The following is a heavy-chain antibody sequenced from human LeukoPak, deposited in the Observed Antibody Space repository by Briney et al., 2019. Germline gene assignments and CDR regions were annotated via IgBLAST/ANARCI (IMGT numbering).Heavy chain of an antibody. V-gene: IGHV3-7*03. J-gene: IGHJ4*02. CDR3: ASGPTYYYDSSGYYPDYYFDY. CDR2: IKQDGSEK. Sequence: GGSLRLSCAASGFTFDDYAMHWVRQAPGKGLEWVANIKQDGSEKYYVDSVKGRFTISRDNAKNSLYLQMNSLRAEDTAVYYCASGPTYYYDSSGYYPDYYFDYWGQGTLVTVSS. CDR1: GFTFDDYA. D-gene: IGHD3-22*01.